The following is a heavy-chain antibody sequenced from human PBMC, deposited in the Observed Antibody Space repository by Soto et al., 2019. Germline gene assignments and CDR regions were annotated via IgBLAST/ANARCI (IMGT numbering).Heavy chain of an antibody. CDR3: ASRIRGLKLTSIYYYYGMDV. Sequence: GASVKVSCKASGYTFTSYAMHWVRQAPGQRLEWMGWINAGNGNTKYSQKFQGRVTITRDTSASTAYMELSSLRSEDTAVYYCASRIRGLKLTSIYYYYGMDVWGQGTTVTVSS. V-gene: IGHV1-3*01. CDR1: GYTFTSYA. D-gene: IGHD2-15*01. J-gene: IGHJ6*02. CDR2: INAGNGNT.